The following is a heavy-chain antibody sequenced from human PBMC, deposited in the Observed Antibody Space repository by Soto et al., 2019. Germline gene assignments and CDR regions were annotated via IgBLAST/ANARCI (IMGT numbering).Heavy chain of an antibody. CDR1: EFTFRAFY. D-gene: IGHD3-3*01. Sequence: PGGSLRLSCAAHEFTFRAFYMSWIGQVPGKGLEWLSKLSRSSSSTDYADSVKGRFTISRDNAKNSLYLQMSSLRAEDTAVYYGARDRGGGSIFGGNYGMDVWGQGTTVTVSS. CDR2: LSRSSSST. V-gene: IGHV3-11*06. J-gene: IGHJ6*02. CDR3: ARDRGGGSIFGGNYGMDV.